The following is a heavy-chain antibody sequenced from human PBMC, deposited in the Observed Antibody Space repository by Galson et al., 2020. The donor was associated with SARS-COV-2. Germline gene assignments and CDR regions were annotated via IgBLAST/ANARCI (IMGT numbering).Heavy chain of an antibody. Sequence: ETSETLSLTCTVSGGSISSGDYYWSWIRQPPGKGLEWIGYIYYSGGTYYNPSLKSRVTISIDTSKNQFSLKLSSVTAADTAVYYCARGRLDYYDSSGYPEGFDYWGQGTLVTVSS. CDR2: IYYSGGT. J-gene: IGHJ4*02. CDR3: ARGRLDYYDSSGYPEGFDY. CDR1: GGSISSGDYY. V-gene: IGHV4-30-4*01. D-gene: IGHD3-22*01.